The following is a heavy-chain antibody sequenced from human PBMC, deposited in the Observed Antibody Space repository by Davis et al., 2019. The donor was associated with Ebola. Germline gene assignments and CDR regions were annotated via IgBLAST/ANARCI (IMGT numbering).Heavy chain of an antibody. CDR1: GFTFSNYH. J-gene: IGHJ6*04. D-gene: IGHD3-10*01. CDR2: ISSSSNTI. V-gene: IGHV3-48*02. CDR3: ARADFGSGSSYGMDV. Sequence: GESLKISCAASGFTFSNYHMNWVRQAPGKGLEWVSYISSSSNTIYYADSVKGRFTISRDNARNSLYLQMNSLRDEDTAVYYCARADFGSGSSYGMDVWGKGTTVTVSS.